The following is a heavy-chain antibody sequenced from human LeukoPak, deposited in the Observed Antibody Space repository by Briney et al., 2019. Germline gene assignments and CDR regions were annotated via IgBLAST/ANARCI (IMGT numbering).Heavy chain of an antibody. CDR3: TRDLGQWLLQGIFFDY. Sequence: ASVKVSCKASGGTFSSYAISWVRQAPGQGLEWMGWISAYSTYNGNTNYAQKFQGRVTMTTDTSTSTAHMELRSLRSDDTAVYYCTRDLGQWLLQGIFFDYWGQGTLVTVSS. D-gene: IGHD5-12*01. CDR1: GGTFSSYA. J-gene: IGHJ4*02. CDR2: ISAYSTYNGNT. V-gene: IGHV1-18*01.